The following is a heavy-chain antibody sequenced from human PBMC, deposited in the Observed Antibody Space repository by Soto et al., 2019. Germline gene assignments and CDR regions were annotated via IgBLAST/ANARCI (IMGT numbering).Heavy chain of an antibody. CDR3: ARAPRFCTGGSCYSGTTKFFDP. D-gene: IGHD2-15*01. Sequence: PSETLSLTCTVCDDSIRRGGYYWSWIRQHPGKGLEWIGYIYDSGSTYYSPSLNGRVTISIDTSKKQFSLKLTSVTVADTAVYFCARAPRFCTGGSCYSGTTKFFDPWGQGTLVTVSS. CDR1: DDSIRRGGYY. CDR2: IYDSGST. J-gene: IGHJ5*02. V-gene: IGHV4-31*03.